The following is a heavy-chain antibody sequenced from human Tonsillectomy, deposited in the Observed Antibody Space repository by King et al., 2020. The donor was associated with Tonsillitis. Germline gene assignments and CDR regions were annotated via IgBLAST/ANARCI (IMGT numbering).Heavy chain of an antibody. CDR3: AKDFGSGWYYFDY. Sequence: VQLVESGGGVVQPGGSLRLSCAASGLTFDDYAMHWVRQAPGKGLEWVSLISGDGGSTYYADSVKGRFTISRDNSENSLYLQMNSLRTEDAALYYCAKDFGSGWYYFDYWGQGTLVTVSS. CDR2: ISGDGGST. D-gene: IGHD6-19*01. CDR1: GLTFDDYA. J-gene: IGHJ4*02. V-gene: IGHV3-43*02.